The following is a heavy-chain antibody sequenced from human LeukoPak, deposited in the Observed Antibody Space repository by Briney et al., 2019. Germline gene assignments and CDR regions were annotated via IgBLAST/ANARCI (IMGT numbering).Heavy chain of an antibody. CDR3: ATSGLPGQITLPHD. D-gene: IGHD3-10*01. CDR1: GFIFNNFV. CDR2: IWYDGSHK. V-gene: IGHV3-33*01. J-gene: IGHJ1*01. Sequence: GGSLRLSCATTGFIFNNFVMNWVRQAPGQGLEWVAVIWYDGSHKYYADSVKGRFTISRDNSKNTLYLQMNSLRAQDTAVYYCATSGLPGQITLPHDWGQGTLVTVSS.